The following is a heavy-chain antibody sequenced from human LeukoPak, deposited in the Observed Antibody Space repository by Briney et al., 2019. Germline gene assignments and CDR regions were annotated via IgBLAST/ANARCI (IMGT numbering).Heavy chain of an antibody. V-gene: IGHV3-23*01. CDR3: AKGGYCSGGSCYYFDY. CDR1: GFTFSSYA. J-gene: IGHJ4*02. D-gene: IGHD2-15*01. CDR2: ISGSGGST. Sequence: GGSLRLSCAASGFTFSSYAMSWVRQAPGKGLEWVSAISGSGGSTYYADSVKGRFTISRDNSKNTPYLQMKSLRAEDTAVYYCAKGGYCSGGSCYYFDYWGQGTLVTVSS.